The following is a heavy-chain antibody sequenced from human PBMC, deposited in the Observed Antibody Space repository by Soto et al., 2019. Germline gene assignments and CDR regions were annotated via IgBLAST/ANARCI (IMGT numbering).Heavy chain of an antibody. V-gene: IGHV1-69*13. D-gene: IGHD6-19*01. CDR3: ASLSSYSSGWFDY. CDR1: GGTFSSYA. J-gene: IGHJ4*02. CDR2: IIPIFGTA. Sequence: SVKVSCKASGGTFSSYAISWVRQAPGQGLEWMGGIIPIFGTANYAQKFQGRVTITADESTSTAYMELSSLRSEDTAVYYCASLSSYSSGWFDYWGQGTLVTVSS.